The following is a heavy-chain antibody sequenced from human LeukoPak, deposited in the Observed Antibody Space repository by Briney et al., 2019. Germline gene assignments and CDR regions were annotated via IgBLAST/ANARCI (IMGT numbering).Heavy chain of an antibody. CDR2: ISSGGSTI. V-gene: IGHV3-11*01. D-gene: IGHD5-24*01. Sequence: PGGSLRLSCAASGFAFSDYYMSWLRQAPGKGLEWVSYISSGGSTIYYADSVKGRFTISRDNAENSLYLQMNSLRAEDTAVYYCARDGYNSRLLNYWGQGTLVTVSS. CDR3: ARDGYNSRLLNY. J-gene: IGHJ4*02. CDR1: GFAFSDYY.